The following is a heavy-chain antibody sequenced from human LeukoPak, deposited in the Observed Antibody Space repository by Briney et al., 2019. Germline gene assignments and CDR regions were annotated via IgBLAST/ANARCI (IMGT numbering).Heavy chain of an antibody. J-gene: IGHJ6*03. V-gene: IGHV3-49*04. CDR3: TRDNEQWPTLYYYYMDV. Sequence: PGLSLRLFCTASGFTFGDYAMSWVRQAPGKGLEWVGFIRSKAYGGTTEYAASVKGRFTISRDDSISIAYLQMNSLKTEDTAVYYCTRDNEQWPTLYYYYMDVWGKGTTVTVTS. D-gene: IGHD6-19*01. CDR2: IRSKAYGGTT. CDR1: GFTFGDYA.